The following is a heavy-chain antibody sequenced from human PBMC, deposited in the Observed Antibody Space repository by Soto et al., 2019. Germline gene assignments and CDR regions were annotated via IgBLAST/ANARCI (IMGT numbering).Heavy chain of an antibody. J-gene: IGHJ6*02. V-gene: IGHV4-59*08. CDR2: IYYSGST. D-gene: IGHD6-13*01. CDR3: ARWAAAGKYYYYYGMDV. Sequence: SETLSLTCNVSGGSVSSYYWSWIRQPPEKGLEWIGNIYYSGSTNYNPSLNSRVTISVDTSKNQFSLKLSSVTAADTAVYYCARWAAAGKYYYYYGMDVWGQGTTVTVSS. CDR1: GGSVSSYY.